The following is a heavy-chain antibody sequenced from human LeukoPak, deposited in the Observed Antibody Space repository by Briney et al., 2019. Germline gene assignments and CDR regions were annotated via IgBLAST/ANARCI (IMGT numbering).Heavy chain of an antibody. CDR1: GGSFSGYY. CDR3: ARSLAEYKILDY. Sequence: PSETLSLTCAVYGGSFSGYYWSWIRQPPGKGLEWIGEINHSGSTNYIPPLKSRVTISVDTSKNQFSLKLSSVTAADTAVYYCARSLAEYKILDYWGLGTLVTVSS. CDR2: INHSGST. J-gene: IGHJ4*02. V-gene: IGHV4-34*01. D-gene: IGHD1-1*01.